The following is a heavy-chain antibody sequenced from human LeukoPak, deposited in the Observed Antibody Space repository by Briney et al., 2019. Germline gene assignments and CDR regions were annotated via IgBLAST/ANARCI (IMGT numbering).Heavy chain of an antibody. Sequence: ASVKVSCKASGYTFTSYGISWVRQAPGQGLEWMGWISAYNGNTNYAQKLQGRVTMTRDTSTSTVYMELSSLRSEDTAVYYCARDLEAIFGVVIIPASGFDYWGQGTLVTVS. CDR1: GYTFTSYG. V-gene: IGHV1-18*01. CDR2: ISAYNGNT. J-gene: IGHJ4*02. CDR3: ARDLEAIFGVVIIPASGFDY. D-gene: IGHD3-3*01.